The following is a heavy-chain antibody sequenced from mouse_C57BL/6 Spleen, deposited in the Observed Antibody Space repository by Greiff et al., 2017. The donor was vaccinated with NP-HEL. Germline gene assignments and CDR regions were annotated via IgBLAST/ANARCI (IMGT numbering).Heavy chain of an antibody. D-gene: IGHD2-10*01. CDR2: IDTSDSYT. CDR3: ARKSYYQYYYAMDY. Sequence: VQLQQPGAELVKPGASVKLSCKASGYTFTSYWMQWVKQRPGQGLEWIGEIDTSDSYTNYNQKFKGKATLTVDTSSSTAYMQLSSLTSEDSAVYYCARKSYYQYYYAMDYWGQGTSVTVSS. CDR1: GYTFTSYW. J-gene: IGHJ4*01. V-gene: IGHV1-50*01.